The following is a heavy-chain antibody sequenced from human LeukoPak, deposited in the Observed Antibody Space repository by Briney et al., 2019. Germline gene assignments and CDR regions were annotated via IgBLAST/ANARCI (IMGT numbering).Heavy chain of an antibody. CDR3: AKDKYSSSWSDYYYYGMDV. CDR1: GFTFDDYA. Sequence: AGGSLRFSCAASGFTFDDYAMHWVRQAPGKGLEWVSGISWNSGSIGYADSVKGRFTISRDNAKNSLYLQMNSLRTEDTALYYCAKDKYSSSWSDYYYYGMDVWGQGTTVTVSS. D-gene: IGHD6-13*01. CDR2: ISWNSGSI. V-gene: IGHV3-9*01. J-gene: IGHJ6*02.